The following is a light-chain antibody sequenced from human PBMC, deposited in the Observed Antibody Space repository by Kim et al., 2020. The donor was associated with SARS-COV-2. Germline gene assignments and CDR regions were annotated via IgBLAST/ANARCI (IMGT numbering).Light chain of an antibody. V-gene: IGKV1-33*01. Sequence: DIQMTQSPSSLSASVGDRVTITCQASQDIANFLNWYQQKPGKAPKLLIYEASNLETGVPSRFSGSGSGTDFTFTITSLQPEDIATYYCQQSYNVPLTFGQGTRLEIK. CDR1: QDIANF. CDR2: EAS. CDR3: QQSYNVPLT. J-gene: IGKJ5*01.